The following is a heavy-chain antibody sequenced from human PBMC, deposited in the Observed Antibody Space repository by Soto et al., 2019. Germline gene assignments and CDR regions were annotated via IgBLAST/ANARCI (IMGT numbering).Heavy chain of an antibody. J-gene: IGHJ6*02. CDR1: GGTFNSYA. CDR2: IIPIFGTT. Sequence: QVQLVQSGAEVKMPGSSVKVSCKASGGTFNSYAIDWVRQAPGQGLEWMGGIIPIFGTTNYPQKLQGKVKLTAYESTRTAYRELSTLRSEDTAVYYCAGGIVTGSDYNYYYYGMDVWGQGTKVTDSS. V-gene: IGHV1-69*12. D-gene: IGHD1-1*01. CDR3: AGGIVTGSDYNYYYYGMDV.